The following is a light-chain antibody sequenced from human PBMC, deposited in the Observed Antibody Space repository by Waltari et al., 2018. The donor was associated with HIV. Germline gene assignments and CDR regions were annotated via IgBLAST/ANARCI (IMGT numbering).Light chain of an antibody. V-gene: IGKV4-1*01. Sequence: DIVMTQSPDSLAVSLGERATINCKSSQSVLFSSNNKNYLAWYQQKPGQPPKLLIYWAATRESGGPDRFSGSRSGTDFTLTISSRQAEDVAVYYCQQYYTTPWRFGPGTKVDIK. J-gene: IGKJ3*01. CDR3: QQYYTTPWR. CDR1: QSVLFSSNNKNY. CDR2: WAA.